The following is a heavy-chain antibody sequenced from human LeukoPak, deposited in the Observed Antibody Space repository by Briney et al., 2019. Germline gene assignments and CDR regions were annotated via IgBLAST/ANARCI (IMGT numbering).Heavy chain of an antibody. Sequence: GGSLRLSCAASGFTFSSYSMNWVRQAPGKGLEWVSSISSSSSYIYYADSVKGRFTISRGNAKNPLYLQMNSLRAEDTAVYYCARDYWRSAIDYWGQGTLVTVSS. J-gene: IGHJ4*02. D-gene: IGHD3-10*01. CDR3: ARDYWRSAIDY. CDR1: GFTFSSYS. V-gene: IGHV3-21*01. CDR2: ISSSSSYI.